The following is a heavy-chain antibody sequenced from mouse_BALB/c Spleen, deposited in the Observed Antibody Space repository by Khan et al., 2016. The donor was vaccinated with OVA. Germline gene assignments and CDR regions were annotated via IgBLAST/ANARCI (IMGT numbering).Heavy chain of an antibody. V-gene: IGHV9-3-1*01. D-gene: IGHD1-1*02. J-gene: IGHJ1*01. CDR3: ASGGYWYCDI. Sequence: QIQLVQSGPELKKPGETVKISCKASGYSFTNYGMNWVRQAPGKGLKWMGWINTYTGEPTYADDFKGRFAFSLETSASTAYLQINNLKNEDTATXVRASGGYWYCDIWGEGTTVTVSS. CDR2: INTYTGEP. CDR1: GYSFTNYG.